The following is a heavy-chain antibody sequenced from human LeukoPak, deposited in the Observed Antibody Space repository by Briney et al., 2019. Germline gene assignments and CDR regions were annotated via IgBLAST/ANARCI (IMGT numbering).Heavy chain of an antibody. CDR2: INSDGSST. J-gene: IGHJ4*02. V-gene: IGHV3-74*01. D-gene: IGHD1-1*01. Sequence: GGSLRLSCAASGFTFSSYWMYWVRQAPGKGLVCVSRINSDGSSTSYADSVKGRFIISRDNAKNTLYLQMNGLRAEDMAVYYCARRGAGTGTTDYWGQGTLVTVSS. CDR3: ARRGAGTGTTDY. CDR1: GFTFSSYW.